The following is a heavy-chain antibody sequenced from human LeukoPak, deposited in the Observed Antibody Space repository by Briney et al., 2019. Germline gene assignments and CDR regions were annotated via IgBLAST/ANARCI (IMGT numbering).Heavy chain of an antibody. CDR3: ARDRSQRAYSYGPDGE. V-gene: IGHV3-30*01. Sequence: GGSLRLTCAASGFTFSSYAIHWVRQAPGKGLEWVAVISYDGSNKYYADSVKGRFTISRDNSKNTLYLQINSLRGEDTAVYYCARDRSQRAYSYGPDGEWGQGTLATVSS. CDR1: GFTFSSYA. J-gene: IGHJ4*02. CDR2: ISYDGSNK. D-gene: IGHD5-18*01.